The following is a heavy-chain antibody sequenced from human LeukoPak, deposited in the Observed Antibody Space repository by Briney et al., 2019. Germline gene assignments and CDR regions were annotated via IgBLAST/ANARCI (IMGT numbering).Heavy chain of an antibody. V-gene: IGHV3-30*18. CDR1: GFTFNSYG. J-gene: IGHJ4*02. Sequence: GGSLRLSCAASGFTFNSYGMHWARQTPGKGLEWVAVIANDGKDKQYADSVKGRFTISRDNSKNTLYLQMNSLRAEDTAVYYCAKDLKRGAADYYFDYWGQGTLVTVSS. CDR3: AKDLKRGAADYYFDY. CDR2: IANDGKDK. D-gene: IGHD6-13*01.